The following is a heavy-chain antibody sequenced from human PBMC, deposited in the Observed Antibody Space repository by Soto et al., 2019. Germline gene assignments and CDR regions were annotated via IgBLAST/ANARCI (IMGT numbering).Heavy chain of an antibody. D-gene: IGHD2-15*01. CDR3: ASGYCSGGSCYYFDY. CDR1: GYTFTSYA. CDR2: INAGNGNT. Sequence: QVQLVQSGAEVKKPGASVKVSCKASGYTFTSYAMHWVRQAPGQRLEWMGWINAGNGNTKYSQKFQGGVTITRDTSASTAYMELSSLRSEDTAVYYCASGYCSGGSCYYFDYWGQGTLVTVSS. V-gene: IGHV1-3*01. J-gene: IGHJ4*02.